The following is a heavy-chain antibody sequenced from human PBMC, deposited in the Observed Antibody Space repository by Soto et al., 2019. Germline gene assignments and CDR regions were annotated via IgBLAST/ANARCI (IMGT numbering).Heavy chain of an antibody. D-gene: IGHD6-13*01. CDR1: GFTFSSYA. CDR2: ISYDGSNK. CDR3: AGGPAAATDHDAFDI. Sequence: GGSLRLSCAASGFTFSSYAMHWVRQAPGKGLEWVSVISYDGSNKYYADSVKGRFTISRDNSKNTLYLQMNSLRAEDAAVYYCAGGPAAATDHDAFDIWGQGTMVTVSS. V-gene: IGHV3-30*04. J-gene: IGHJ3*02.